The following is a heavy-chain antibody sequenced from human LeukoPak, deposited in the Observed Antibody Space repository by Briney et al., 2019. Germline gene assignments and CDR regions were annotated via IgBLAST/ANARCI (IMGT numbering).Heavy chain of an antibody. Sequence: TGGSLRLSCAASGFTVSSNYMTWVRQAPGKGLEWVSVIYSGGSTYYADSVKDRFTISRDNSKNTLYLQMNSLRAEDTAVYYCARGRGAVPAFDYWGQGTLVTVSS. D-gene: IGHD3-10*01. CDR1: GFTVSSNY. J-gene: IGHJ4*02. V-gene: IGHV3-66*01. CDR2: IYSGGST. CDR3: ARGRGAVPAFDY.